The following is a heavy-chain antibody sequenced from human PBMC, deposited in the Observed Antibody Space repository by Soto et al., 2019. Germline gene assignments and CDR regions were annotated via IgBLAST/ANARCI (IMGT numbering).Heavy chain of an antibody. CDR2: VSGDGYAS. V-gene: IGHV3-23*01. J-gene: IGHJ4*03. CDR1: GFTFSSNA. CDR3: AKRHYYGSGSFALAT. D-gene: IGHD3-10*01. Sequence: EVRLLESGGGLVQPGGCLRLSCAGSGFTFSSNAMSWVRQAPGKGLEWVSSVSGDGYASDYADSLKGRFTVSRHNSKNTLYLQMNSLRADDTAVYYCAKRHYYGSGSFALATWGQGTLVTVSS.